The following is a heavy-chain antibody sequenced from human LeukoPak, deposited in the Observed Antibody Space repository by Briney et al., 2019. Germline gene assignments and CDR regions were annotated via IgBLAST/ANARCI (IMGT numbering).Heavy chain of an antibody. CDR1: GYSISSGYY. V-gene: IGHV4-38-2*01. J-gene: IGHJ3*02. CDR3: ARRRIQLWLQGAFDI. Sequence: PSETLSLTCAVSGYSISSGYYWGWIRQPPGKGLEWIGSIYHSGSTYYNPSLKSRVTISVDTSKNQFSLKLSSVTAADTAVYYCARRRIQLWLQGAFDIWGQGTMVTVSS. CDR2: IYHSGST. D-gene: IGHD5-18*01.